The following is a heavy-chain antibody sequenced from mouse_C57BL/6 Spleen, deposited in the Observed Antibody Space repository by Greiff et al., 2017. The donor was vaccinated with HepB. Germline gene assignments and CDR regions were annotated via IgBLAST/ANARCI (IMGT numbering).Heavy chain of an antibody. D-gene: IGHD3-2*02. V-gene: IGHV1-74*01. CDR2: IHPSDSDT. CDR3: EIEGIPGTAQVYYFDY. CDR1: GYTFTSYW. Sequence: QVQLQQPGAELVKPGASVKVSCKASGYTFTSYWMHWVKQRPGQGLEWIGRIHPSDSDTNYNQKFKGKATLTVDKSSSTAYMQLSSLTSEDSAVYYGEIEGIPGTAQVYYFDYWGQGTTRTVSS. J-gene: IGHJ2*01.